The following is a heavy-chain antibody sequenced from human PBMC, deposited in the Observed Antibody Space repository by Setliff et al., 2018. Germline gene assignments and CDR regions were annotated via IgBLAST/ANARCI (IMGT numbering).Heavy chain of an antibody. CDR3: ARDGVFYAMDV. V-gene: IGHV3-11*04. CDR1: GFSFGYYY. D-gene: IGHD3-10*01. Sequence: GGSLRLSCAASGFSFGYYYMSWVRQAPGKGLEWLSKISGDGITIYYADSVRGRFTISRDNAKDSLYLQMNSLRAEDTALYYCARDGVFYAMDVWGRGTTVTVSS. CDR2: ISGDGITI. J-gene: IGHJ6*02.